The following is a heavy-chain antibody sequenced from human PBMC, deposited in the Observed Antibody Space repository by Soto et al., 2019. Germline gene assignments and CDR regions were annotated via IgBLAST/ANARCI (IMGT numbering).Heavy chain of an antibody. CDR2: ISSNGGST. Sequence: GGSLRLSCSASGFTFSSYAMHWVRQAPGKGLEYVSAISSNGGSTYYADSVKGRFTISRDNSKNTLYLQMSSLRAEDTAVYYCVKDRGYSYGYNYYYYGMDVWGQGTTVTVSS. CDR3: VKDRGYSYGYNYYYYGMDV. D-gene: IGHD5-18*01. CDR1: GFTFSSYA. V-gene: IGHV3-64D*06. J-gene: IGHJ6*02.